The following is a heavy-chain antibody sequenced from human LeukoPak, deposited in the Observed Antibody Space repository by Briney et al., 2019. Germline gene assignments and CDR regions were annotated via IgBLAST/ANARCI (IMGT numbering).Heavy chain of an antibody. V-gene: IGHV3-21*01. CDR1: GFTFSSYS. Sequence: GGSLRLSCAASGFTFSSYSMNWVCQAPGKGLEWVSSICSSSSYIYCADSLKGRFTISRDNAKNPLYLQMNSLRAEDTAGDYCAGGVASFDYWGQGTLVTVSS. CDR2: ICSSSSYI. J-gene: IGHJ4*02. CDR3: AGGVASFDY. D-gene: IGHD2-15*01.